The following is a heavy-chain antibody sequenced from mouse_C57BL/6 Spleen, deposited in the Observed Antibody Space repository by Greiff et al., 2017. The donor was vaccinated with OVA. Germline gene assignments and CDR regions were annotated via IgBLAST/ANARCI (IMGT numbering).Heavy chain of an antibody. CDR1: GFTFSSYA. V-gene: IGHV5-4*01. Sequence: DVQLQESGGGLVKPGGSLKLSCAASGFTFSSYAMSWVRQTPDKRLEWVATISDGGSYTYYPDNVKGRFPISRDNAKNNLYLQMSHLKSEDTAMYYGARGTGGALYYFDYWGQGTTLTVSA. CDR3: ARGTGGALYYFDY. CDR2: ISDGGSYT. D-gene: IGHD4-1*01. J-gene: IGHJ2*01.